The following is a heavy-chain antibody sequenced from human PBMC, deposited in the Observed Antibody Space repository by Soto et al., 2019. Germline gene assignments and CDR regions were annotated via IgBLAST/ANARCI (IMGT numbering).Heavy chain of an antibody. V-gene: IGHV3-30-3*01. J-gene: IGHJ4*02. CDR1: GFTFSSYA. CDR2: ISYDGSNK. D-gene: IGHD6-19*01. CDR3: AIDWPGYSSGWYVGY. Sequence: QVQLVESGGGVVQPGRSLRLSCAASGFTFSSYAMHWVRQSPGKGLEWVAVISYDGSNKYYADSVKGRFTISRDNSKNTLYLQMNSLRAEDTAVYYCAIDWPGYSSGWYVGYWGQGTLVPVSS.